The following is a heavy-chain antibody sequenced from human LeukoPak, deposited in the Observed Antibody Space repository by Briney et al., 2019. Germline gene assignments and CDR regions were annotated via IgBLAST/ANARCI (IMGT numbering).Heavy chain of an antibody. J-gene: IGHJ4*02. V-gene: IGHV1-18*01. CDR3: ARDFFHDYGDYSPFDY. D-gene: IGHD4-17*01. CDR1: GYTFTSYG. CDR2: ISAYNGNT. Sequence: ASXKVSCKASGYTFTSYGISWVRQAPGQGLEWMGWISAYNGNTNYAQKLQGRVTMTTDTSTSTAYMELRSLRSDDTAVYYCARDFFHDYGDYSPFDYWGQGTLVTVSS.